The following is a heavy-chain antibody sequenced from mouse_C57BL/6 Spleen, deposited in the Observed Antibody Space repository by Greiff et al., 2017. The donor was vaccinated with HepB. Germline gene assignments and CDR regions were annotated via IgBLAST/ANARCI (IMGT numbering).Heavy chain of an antibody. CDR1: GYTFTDYY. CDR2: INPNNGGT. Sequence: VQLQQSGPELVKPGASVKISCKASGYTFTDYYMNWVKQSHGKSLEWIGDINPNNGGTSYNQKFKGKATLTVDKSSSTAYMELRSLTSEDSAVYYCARSGDYSNRGFAYWGQGTLVTVSA. D-gene: IGHD2-5*01. CDR3: ARSGDYSNRGFAY. J-gene: IGHJ3*01. V-gene: IGHV1-26*01.